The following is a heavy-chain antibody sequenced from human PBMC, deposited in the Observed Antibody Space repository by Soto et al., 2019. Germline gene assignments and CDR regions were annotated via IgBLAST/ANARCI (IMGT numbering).Heavy chain of an antibody. CDR2: VYYTGST. CDR1: GASIRSTDYY. Sequence: SETLSLTCTVSGASIRSTDYYWSWIRQAPGRGLEWIGYVYYTGSTYYNPSLMSRLTISVDTSKNQFSLKLTSVTAAETAVYYCVRTARQGAVAPHWFDRWGQGTQVTVSS. V-gene: IGHV4-30-4*01. D-gene: IGHD2-21*02. J-gene: IGHJ5*02. CDR3: VRTARQGAVAPHWFDR.